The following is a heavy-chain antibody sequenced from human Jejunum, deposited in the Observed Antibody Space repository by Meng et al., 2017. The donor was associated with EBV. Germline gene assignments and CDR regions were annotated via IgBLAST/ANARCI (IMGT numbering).Heavy chain of an antibody. V-gene: IGHV4-39*01. D-gene: IGHD1-26*01. CDR2: YYNSGST. CDR1: GGSISSSCYY. Sequence: ESLPGLVKPSETLSRTCTVSGGSISSSCYYWGWIRQPPAKGLEWIVTYYNSGSTYYNPSIKCRVTISVDTSKNQFSLKLITVTAADTAAYYCARQGPSGRTFDYWGQGTLVTVSS. CDR3: ARQGPSGRTFDY. J-gene: IGHJ4*02.